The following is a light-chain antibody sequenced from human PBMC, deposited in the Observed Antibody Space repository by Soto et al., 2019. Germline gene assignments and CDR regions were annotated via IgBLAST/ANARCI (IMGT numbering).Light chain of an antibody. CDR2: GAS. V-gene: IGKV1-9*01. CDR1: YGFSSF. J-gene: IGKJ5*01. CDR3: QQLNTYPIT. Sequence: IQLTQSPSSLSASVGDKVTITCRASYGFSSFLAWYQQKSGKAPKLLIYGASTLEGGVPFRFSGSGSGTDFTLIISSVQPEDFATYYCQQLNTYPITFGQGTRLEIK.